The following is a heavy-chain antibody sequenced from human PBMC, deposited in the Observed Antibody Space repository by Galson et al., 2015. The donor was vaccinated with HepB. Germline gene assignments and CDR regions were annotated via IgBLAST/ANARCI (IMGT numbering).Heavy chain of an antibody. V-gene: IGHV3-9*02. Sequence: SLRLSCAASGFNSRDLVLHWVRQPPGQGLEWVGGSYWNGARVDYADSVKGRFTISRDNAKNSLYLQMNSLRPEDTALYYCGRDQRPGGLGFWGQGTLVTVSS. CDR3: GRDQRPGGLGF. CDR2: SYWNGARV. D-gene: IGHD3-10*01. CDR1: GFNSRDLV. J-gene: IGHJ4*02.